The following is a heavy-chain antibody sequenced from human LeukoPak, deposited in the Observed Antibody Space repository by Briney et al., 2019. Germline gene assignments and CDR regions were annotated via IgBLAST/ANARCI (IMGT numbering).Heavy chain of an antibody. CDR2: IYYSGST. V-gene: IGHV4-39*07. Sequence: SETLSLTCTVSGGSISSSSYYWGWVRQPPGKGLEWIGSIYYSGSTHYNPSLKSRVTISVDTSKNQFSLKLSSVTAADTAVYYCARDGGGGYYFDYWGQGTLVTVSS. CDR3: ARDGGGGYYFDY. D-gene: IGHD2-21*01. J-gene: IGHJ4*02. CDR1: GGSISSSSYY.